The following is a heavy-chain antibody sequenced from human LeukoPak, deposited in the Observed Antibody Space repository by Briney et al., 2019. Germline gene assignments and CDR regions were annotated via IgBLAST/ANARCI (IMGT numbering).Heavy chain of an antibody. Sequence: PGGSLRLSCAASGFAFSDYEMYSVRQAPGKGLEWVSNIGSSGRTIFYADSVKGRFSISRDNGKNSLYLQMNSLRVEDTAIYYCASRRDYWGQGTLVTVSS. CDR1: GFAFSDYE. V-gene: IGHV3-48*03. CDR3: ASRRDY. J-gene: IGHJ4*02. CDR2: IGSSGRTI.